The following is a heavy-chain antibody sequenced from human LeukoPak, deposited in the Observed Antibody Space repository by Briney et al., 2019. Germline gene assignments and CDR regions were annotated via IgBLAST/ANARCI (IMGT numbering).Heavy chain of an antibody. CDR1: GYNFATYW. Sequence: GESLKISCKGSGYNFATYWIGWVRQMPGKGLEWMGIIYPGDSDTKYSPSFQGHVTISADKSTTTAYLEWSSLKASDTAMYYCAKTAEYFGEFPSDYWGQGTLVTVSS. V-gene: IGHV5-51*01. D-gene: IGHD3-10*01. CDR2: IYPGDSDT. CDR3: AKTAEYFGEFPSDY. J-gene: IGHJ4*02.